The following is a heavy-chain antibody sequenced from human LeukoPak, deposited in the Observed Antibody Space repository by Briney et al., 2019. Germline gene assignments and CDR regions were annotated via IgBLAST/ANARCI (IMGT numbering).Heavy chain of an antibody. Sequence: ASVKFSCKASGYTFTSYYMHWVRQAPGQGLEWMGIINPSGGSTSYAQKFQGRVTMTRDTSTSTVYMELSSLRSEDTAVYYCARDLARGYPVYYFDYWGQGTLVTVSS. CDR3: ARDLARGYPVYYFDY. CDR1: GYTFTSYY. D-gene: IGHD5-12*01. J-gene: IGHJ4*02. CDR2: INPSGGST. V-gene: IGHV1-46*01.